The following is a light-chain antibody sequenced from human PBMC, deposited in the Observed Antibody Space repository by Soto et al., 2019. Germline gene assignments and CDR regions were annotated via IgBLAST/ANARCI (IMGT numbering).Light chain of an antibody. CDR1: QGIRND. V-gene: IGKV1-6*01. J-gene: IGKJ1*01. Sequence: AIQMTQSPSSLSASVGDRVTITCRASQGIRNDLGWYQQKPGKAPKLLIYAASSLQSGVPSRFSGSGSGTDXTXTISSLXPEDFATYYCLQDYNYPLTFGQGTKVEIK. CDR3: LQDYNYPLT. CDR2: AAS.